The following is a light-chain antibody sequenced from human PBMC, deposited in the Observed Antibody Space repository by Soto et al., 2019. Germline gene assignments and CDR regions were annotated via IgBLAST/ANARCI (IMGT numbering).Light chain of an antibody. CDR2: NND. CDR1: TANIGKNF. V-gene: IGLV1-47*02. Sequence: QSVLTQPPSASGTPGQRVTVSCSGNTANIGKNFVYWYQQLPGTAPRLLIYNNDRRPSGVPDRFSGSKSGTSASLAISGLRSEDEADYYCATWDDSLNGYVFGTGTKVTVL. J-gene: IGLJ1*01. CDR3: ATWDDSLNGYV.